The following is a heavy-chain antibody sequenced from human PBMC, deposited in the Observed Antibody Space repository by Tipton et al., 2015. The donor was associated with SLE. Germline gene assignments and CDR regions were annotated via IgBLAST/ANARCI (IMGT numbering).Heavy chain of an antibody. CDR3: ARVGETGNALDI. J-gene: IGHJ3*02. V-gene: IGHV4-34*01. CDR1: GGSFSGYY. D-gene: IGHD1-14*01. CDR2: INHSGST. Sequence: TLSLTCAVYGGSFSGYYWSWIRQPPGKGLEWTGEINHSGSTNYNPSLKSRVTISIDTSKNQFSLKLSSVTAADTAVYYCARVGETGNALDIWGQGIMVTVSS.